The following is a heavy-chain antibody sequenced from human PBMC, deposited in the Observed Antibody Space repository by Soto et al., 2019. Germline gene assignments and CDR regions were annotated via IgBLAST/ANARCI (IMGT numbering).Heavy chain of an antibody. CDR2: INAGNGNT. CDR1: GYTFTSYA. Sequence: GASVKVSCKASGYTFTSYAMHWVRQAPGQRLEWMGWINAGNGNTKYAQKFQGRVTITRDTSTSTAYMELRSLRSDDTAVYYCAREGSGWSGGAFDIWGQGTMVTVSS. D-gene: IGHD6-19*01. CDR3: AREGSGWSGGAFDI. J-gene: IGHJ3*02. V-gene: IGHV1-3*01.